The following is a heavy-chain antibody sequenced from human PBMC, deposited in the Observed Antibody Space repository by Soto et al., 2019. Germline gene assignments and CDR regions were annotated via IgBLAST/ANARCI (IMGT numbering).Heavy chain of an antibody. J-gene: IGHJ5*02. D-gene: IGHD3-10*01. Sequence: GGSLRLSCAASGFTFSSYAMSWVRQAPGKGLEWVSAISGSGGSTYYADSVKGRFTISRDNSKNTLYLQMNSLRAEDTAVYFCAKSPLYYYGSGSYGFDPWGQGTLVTVSS. CDR3: AKSPLYYYGSGSYGFDP. CDR2: ISGSGGST. CDR1: GFTFSSYA. V-gene: IGHV3-23*01.